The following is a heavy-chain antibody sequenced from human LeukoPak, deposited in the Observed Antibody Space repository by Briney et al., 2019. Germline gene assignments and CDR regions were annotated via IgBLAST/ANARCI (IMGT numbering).Heavy chain of an antibody. CDR1: GFNVNSYY. Sequence: GGSLRLSCAASGFNVNSYYISWVRQAPGRGLEWVSALSSGDNTHYADSVNGRFTISRDNSKNTLYLQLNSLTAEDTAVYYCARVGYSSGWFPAEYFQHWGQGTLVTVSS. J-gene: IGHJ1*01. CDR3: ARVGYSSGWFPAEYFQH. D-gene: IGHD6-19*01. V-gene: IGHV3-53*01. CDR2: LSSGDNT.